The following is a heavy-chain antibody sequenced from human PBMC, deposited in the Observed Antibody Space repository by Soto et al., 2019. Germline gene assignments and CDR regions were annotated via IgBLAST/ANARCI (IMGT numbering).Heavy chain of an antibody. V-gene: IGHV2-5*02. J-gene: IGHJ4*02. Sequence: QITVKESGPTLVKPTQTLTLTCTFSGFSLRTRGRGVGGIRQPPGKALSWLALIYWDDDKRYSASLMSRHNFTKDTSKTQLVLTMSNMDPVDTATYYCAHSDMAISCYDRYCFDYWGQGTLVTVSS. CDR3: AHSDMAISCYDRYCFDY. CDR1: GFSLRTRGRG. CDR2: IYWDDDK. D-gene: IGHD5-12*01.